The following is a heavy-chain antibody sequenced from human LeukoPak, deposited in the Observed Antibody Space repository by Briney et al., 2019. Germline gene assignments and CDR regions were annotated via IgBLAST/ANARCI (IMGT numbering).Heavy chain of an antibody. CDR3: ARALVRPRNYGMDV. CDR1: GYTFTSYA. Sequence: GASVKVSCKASGYTFTSYAVNWVRQAPGQGLEWMGWINTNTGNPTYAQGFTGRFVFSLDTSVSTAYLQISSLKAEDTAVYYCARALVRPRNYGMDVWGQGTTVTVSS. J-gene: IGHJ6*02. V-gene: IGHV7-4-1*02. D-gene: IGHD6-13*01. CDR2: INTNTGNP.